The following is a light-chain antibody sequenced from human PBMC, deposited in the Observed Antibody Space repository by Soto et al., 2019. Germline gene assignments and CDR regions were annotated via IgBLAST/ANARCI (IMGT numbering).Light chain of an antibody. Sequence: QSVLTQPPSVSAAPGQQVTISCSGETSNIGNNYVSWYQQLPGTAPRLLIYDSYNPASGIPDRFSGSKSGTSATLAITGLQTGDEAVYYCGAWDSTLSNILFGGGTQLTVL. CDR3: GAWDSTLSNIL. CDR1: TSNIGNNY. J-gene: IGLJ2*01. V-gene: IGLV1-51*01. CDR2: DSY.